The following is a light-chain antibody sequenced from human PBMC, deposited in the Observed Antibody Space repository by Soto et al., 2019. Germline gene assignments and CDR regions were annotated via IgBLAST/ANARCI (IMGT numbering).Light chain of an antibody. Sequence: QSALTQPASVSGSPGQSITISCTGTSSDVGGYHYVSWYQQHPGKAPKLMIYDVSNRPSGVSNRFSGSKSGNTASLTISGLQAEDEADYYCSSFTSSNTGVFGTGTKLTVL. V-gene: IGLV2-14*03. J-gene: IGLJ1*01. CDR1: SSDVGGYHY. CDR2: DVS. CDR3: SSFTSSNTGV.